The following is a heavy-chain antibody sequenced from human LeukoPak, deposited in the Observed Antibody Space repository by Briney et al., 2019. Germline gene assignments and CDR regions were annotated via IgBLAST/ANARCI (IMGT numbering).Heavy chain of an antibody. D-gene: IGHD5-18*01. CDR2: IYSSGSA. J-gene: IGHJ4*02. CDR3: ARRAGNSRFFDY. V-gene: IGHV4-4*07. Sequence: PSETLSLTCTVSGGSISTYYWKWIRQPAGQGLEWIGHIYSSGSANYNPSLKSRVTMSVDTSKNQFSLRLTSATAADTAVYYCARRAGNSRFFDYWGQGILVTVSS. CDR1: GGSISTYY.